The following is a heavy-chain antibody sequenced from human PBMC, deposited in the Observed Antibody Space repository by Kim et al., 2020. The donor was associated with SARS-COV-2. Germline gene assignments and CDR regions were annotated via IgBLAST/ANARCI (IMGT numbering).Heavy chain of an antibody. J-gene: IGHJ4*02. CDR1: GYTFTSYA. D-gene: IGHD2-15*01. Sequence: ASVKVSCKASGYTFTSYAMNWVRQPPGQGLEWMGWINTNTGNPTYAQGFTGRFVFSLDTSVNTAYLQISSLKAEDTAVYYCANSLRGPNDYWGQGTLVTVSS. V-gene: IGHV7-4-1*02. CDR2: INTNTGNP. CDR3: ANSLRGPNDY.